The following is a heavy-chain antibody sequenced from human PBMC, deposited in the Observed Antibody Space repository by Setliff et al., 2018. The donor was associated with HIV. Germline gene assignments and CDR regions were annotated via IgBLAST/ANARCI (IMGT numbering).Heavy chain of an antibody. J-gene: IGHJ4*02. V-gene: IGHV4-39*01. CDR2: IYYSGST. CDR1: GGSISSSSYY. CDR3: ARGGGREIYWENY. D-gene: IGHD1-26*01. Sequence: SETLSLTCTVSGGSISSSSYYWGWIRQPPGKGLEWIGSIYYSGSTYYNPSLKSRVTISVDTSKNQFSLKLSSVTAADTAVYYCARGGGREIYWENYWGQGTPVTVSS.